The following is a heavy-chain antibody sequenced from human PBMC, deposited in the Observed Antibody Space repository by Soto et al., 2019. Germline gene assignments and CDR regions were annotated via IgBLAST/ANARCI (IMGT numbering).Heavy chain of an antibody. D-gene: IGHD3-9*01. J-gene: IGHJ5*02. CDR1: GFTFSSYW. V-gene: IGHV3-74*01. Sequence: EVQLVESGGGLVQPGGSLRLSCAASGFTFSSYWMHWVRQAPGKGLVWVSRINSDGSSTSYADSVKGRFTISRDNAKNTLYLQMNSLRAEDTAVYYCAREPFDDILGVGGTWFDPWGQGTLVTVSS. CDR2: INSDGSST. CDR3: AREPFDDILGVGGTWFDP.